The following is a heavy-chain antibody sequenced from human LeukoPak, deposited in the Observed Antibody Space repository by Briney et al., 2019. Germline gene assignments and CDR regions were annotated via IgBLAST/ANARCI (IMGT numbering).Heavy chain of an antibody. Sequence: SETLSLTCTVSGGSISSSYYWGWIRQPPGKGLEWIGSIYHSGSTYYNPSLKSRVTISVDTSKNQFSLKLSSVTAADTAVYYCARGPRFMWSDDAFDIWGQGTMVTVSS. CDR2: IYHSGST. CDR3: ARGPRFMWSDDAFDI. D-gene: IGHD2-21*01. CDR1: GGSISSSYY. J-gene: IGHJ3*02. V-gene: IGHV4-38-2*02.